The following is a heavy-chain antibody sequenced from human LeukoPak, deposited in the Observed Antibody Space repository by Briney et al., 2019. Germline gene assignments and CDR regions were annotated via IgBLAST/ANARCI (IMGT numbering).Heavy chain of an antibody. Sequence: SQRLSCAASGFTFDDCAVHGLRQAPEKGLEGVSGISWNSGSIGYADSVKGRFTISRDNAKNSLYLQMNGLRAEDTALYYCAKDTSAIAAAIKSWGQGTLVTVSS. D-gene: IGHD6-13*01. CDR1: GFTFDDCA. CDR3: AKDTSAIAAAIKS. V-gene: IGHV3-9*01. CDR2: ISWNSGSI. J-gene: IGHJ4*02.